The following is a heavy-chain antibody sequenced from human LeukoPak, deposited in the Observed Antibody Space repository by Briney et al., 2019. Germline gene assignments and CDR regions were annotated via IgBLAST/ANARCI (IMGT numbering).Heavy chain of an antibody. CDR2: IYPGDSDT. V-gene: IGHV5-51*01. D-gene: IGHD5-18*01. CDR3: AGQGTAMVVNYYYYGMDV. CDR1: GYSFTSYW. Sequence: GESLKISCKGSGYSFTSYWIGWVPQMPGKGLEWMGIIYPGDSDTRYSPSFQGQVTISADKSISTAYLQWSSLKASDTAMYYCAGQGTAMVVNYYYYGMDVWGQGTTVTVSS. J-gene: IGHJ6*02.